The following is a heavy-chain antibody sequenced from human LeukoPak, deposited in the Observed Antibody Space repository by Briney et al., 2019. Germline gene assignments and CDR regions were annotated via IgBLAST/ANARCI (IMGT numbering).Heavy chain of an antibody. CDR1: GFTFSTYT. CDR2: ISSSGTYI. D-gene: IGHD2-2*01. CDR3: ARGALYCSSTSCYPDC. Sequence: GGSLRLSCAASGFTFSTYTMNWVGQAPGKGLEWVSSISSSGTYIYFADSVKGRFTISRDNAKNSLYLQMNSLRAEDTAVYYCARGALYCSSTSCYPDCWGQGTLVTVSS. J-gene: IGHJ4*02. V-gene: IGHV3-21*01.